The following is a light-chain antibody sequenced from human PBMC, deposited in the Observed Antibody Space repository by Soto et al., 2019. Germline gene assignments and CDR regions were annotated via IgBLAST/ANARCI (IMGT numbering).Light chain of an antibody. J-gene: IGKJ1*01. CDR3: QQSYSTPKT. CDR1: QSIGRY. Sequence: DIQMTQSPSSLSASVGDRVTITCRASQSIGRYLNWYQQKPGKAPKLLIYTASTLQSGVPSRFSGSGSGTDFTLTINSLEPEDFATYYCQQSYSTPKTFGQGTKVDI. CDR2: TAS. V-gene: IGKV1-39*01.